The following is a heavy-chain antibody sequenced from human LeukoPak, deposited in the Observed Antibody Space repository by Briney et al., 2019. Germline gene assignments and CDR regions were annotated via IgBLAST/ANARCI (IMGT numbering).Heavy chain of an antibody. CDR1: GYTFTSYD. CDR2: MNPNSGNT. Sequence: ASVTVSCKASGYTFTSYDINWVRQAPGQGLEWMGWMNPNSGNTGYAQKFQGRVTMTRNTSISTAYMELSSLRSEDTAVYYCARAGSYYGMDVWGQGTTVTVSS. D-gene: IGHD7-27*01. V-gene: IGHV1-8*01. CDR3: ARAGSYYGMDV. J-gene: IGHJ6*02.